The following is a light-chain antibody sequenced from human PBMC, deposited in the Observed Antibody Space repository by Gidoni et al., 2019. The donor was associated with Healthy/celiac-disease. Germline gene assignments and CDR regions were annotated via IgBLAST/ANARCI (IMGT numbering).Light chain of an antibody. V-gene: IGKV3-15*01. Sequence: PATLSVSPGERATLSCRASQSVSSNLAWYQQKPGQAPRLLIYGASTRATGIPARFSGSGSGTEFTLTISSLQSEDFAVYYCQQYNNWPPLTFGGGTKVEIK. J-gene: IGKJ4*01. CDR1: QSVSSN. CDR3: QQYNNWPPLT. CDR2: GAS.